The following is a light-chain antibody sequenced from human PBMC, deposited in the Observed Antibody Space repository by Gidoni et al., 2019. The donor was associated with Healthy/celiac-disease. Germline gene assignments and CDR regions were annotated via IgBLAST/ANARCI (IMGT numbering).Light chain of an antibody. CDR2: EVS. Sequence: QSALTQPPSVSGSPGQSVTISCTGTSSDVGSYNRVSWYHKPPVTAPKLMIYEVSTRPSGVPDRFSGSKSGNTASLTISGLQAEDEADYYCSLYTSSSTWVFGGGTKLTVL. V-gene: IGLV2-18*01. CDR1: SSDVGSYNR. CDR3: SLYTSSSTWV. J-gene: IGLJ3*02.